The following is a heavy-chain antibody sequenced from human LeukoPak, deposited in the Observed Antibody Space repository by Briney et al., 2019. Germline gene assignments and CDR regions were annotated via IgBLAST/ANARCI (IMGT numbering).Heavy chain of an antibody. V-gene: IGHV4-39*07. CDR1: GGSINSNNYY. J-gene: IGHJ3*02. Sequence: SETLSLTCTVSGGSINSNNYYWGWIRQPPGKGLEWIGSFYYSGGTDYNPSLKSRVTISVDTSKNQFSLKLSSVTAADTAVYYCARDFRGSVDAFDIWGQGTMVAVSS. CDR2: FYYSGGT. CDR3: ARDFRGSVDAFDI.